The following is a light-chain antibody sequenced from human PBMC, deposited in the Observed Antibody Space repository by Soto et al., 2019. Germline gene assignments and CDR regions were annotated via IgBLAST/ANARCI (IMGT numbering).Light chain of an antibody. CDR3: QQRSNWPVT. V-gene: IGKV3-11*01. CDR1: QSVSSY. CDR2: DAS. J-gene: IGKJ3*01. Sequence: EIVLTQSPATLSLSPGERATLSCRASQSVSSYLAWYQQKPGQAPRLLIYDASNRATGIPARFSGSGFGTDITLTISSLEPEDFAVYYCQQRSNWPVTFCPGTKVDIK.